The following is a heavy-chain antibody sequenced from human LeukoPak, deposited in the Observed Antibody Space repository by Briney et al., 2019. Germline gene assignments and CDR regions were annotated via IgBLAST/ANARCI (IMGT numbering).Heavy chain of an antibody. D-gene: IGHD2-21*02. V-gene: IGHV1-18*01. CDR2: ISPYNGNT. CDR1: GYTFTSYG. J-gene: IGHJ4*02. CDR3: ARDYLAYCGGDCYSGYDY. Sequence: ASVKVSCKASGYTFTSYGISWVRQAPGQGLEWMGWISPYNGNTNYAQKLQGRVTMPTDTSTSTAYMELRSLRSDDTAVYYCARDYLAYCGGDCYSGYDYWGQGTLVTVSS.